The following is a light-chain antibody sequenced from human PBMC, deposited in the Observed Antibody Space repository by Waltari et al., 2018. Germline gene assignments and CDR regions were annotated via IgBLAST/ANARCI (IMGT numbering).Light chain of an antibody. Sequence: DVVMSQSPDSLAVSLGESATIDYTSSQSILYSPNTKNYLAWYQQKPGQPPRLLIYWASTRESGVPDRFSGSGSGTDFTLTISSLQAEDVAVYYCQQSFSSPWTFGPGTKV. J-gene: IGKJ1*01. CDR2: WAS. V-gene: IGKV4-1*01. CDR3: QQSFSSPWT. CDR1: QSILYSPNTKNY.